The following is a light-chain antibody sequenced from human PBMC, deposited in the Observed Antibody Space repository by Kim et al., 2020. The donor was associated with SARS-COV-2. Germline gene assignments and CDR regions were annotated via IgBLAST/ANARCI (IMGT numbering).Light chain of an antibody. CDR2: AAS. J-gene: IGKJ1*01. Sequence: ASVGDRATITCRASQSISSYVNWYQQKPGKAPKLLIYAASSLQSGVPSRFSGSGSGTDFTLTISSLQPEDFATYYCQQSYSTPRTFGQGTKVDIK. CDR1: QSISSY. V-gene: IGKV1-39*01. CDR3: QQSYSTPRT.